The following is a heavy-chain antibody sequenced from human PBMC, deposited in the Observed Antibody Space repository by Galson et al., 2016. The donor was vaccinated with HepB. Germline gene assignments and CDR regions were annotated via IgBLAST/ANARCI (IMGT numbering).Heavy chain of an antibody. CDR2: IYYSGST. CDR1: GDSISSGGYY. V-gene: IGHV4-31*03. CDR3: ARDLTLGYGDYSYFDY. D-gene: IGHD4-17*01. Sequence: TLSLTCTVSGDSISSGGYYWSWIRQHPGKGLEWIGHIYYSGSTYYNPSLKSRATISLDTSKNRFSLKLGSVTAADTAVYYCARDLTLGYGDYSYFDYWGQGTLVTVSS. J-gene: IGHJ4*02.